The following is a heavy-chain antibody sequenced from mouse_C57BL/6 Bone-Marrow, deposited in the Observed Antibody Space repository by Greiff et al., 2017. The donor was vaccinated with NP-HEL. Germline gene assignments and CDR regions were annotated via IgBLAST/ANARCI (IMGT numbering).Heavy chain of an antibody. Sequence: EVKLMESGGGLVKPGGSLKLSCAASGFTFSDYGMHWVRQAPEKGLEWVAYISSGSSTIYYADTVKGRFTISRDNAKNTLFLQMTRLRSEDTAMYYCARGGMVTTPYCFDYWGQGTTLTVSS. D-gene: IGHD2-2*01. CDR1: GFTFSDYG. CDR2: ISSGSSTI. V-gene: IGHV5-17*01. CDR3: ARGGMVTTPYCFDY. J-gene: IGHJ2*01.